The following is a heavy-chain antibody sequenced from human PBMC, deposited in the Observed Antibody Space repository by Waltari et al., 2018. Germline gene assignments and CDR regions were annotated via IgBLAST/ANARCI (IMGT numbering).Heavy chain of an antibody. Sequence: QVQLVESGGGVVQPGRSLRLSCAASGFTFSSYAMHWVRQAPGKGLEWVAVISYDGSNKYYADSVKGRFTISRDNSKNTLYLQMNSLRAEDTAVYYCATAPGYHFDYWGQGTLVTVSS. CDR1: GFTFSSYA. CDR3: ATAPGYHFDY. J-gene: IGHJ4*02. CDR2: ISYDGSNK. V-gene: IGHV3-30-3*01. D-gene: IGHD6-13*01.